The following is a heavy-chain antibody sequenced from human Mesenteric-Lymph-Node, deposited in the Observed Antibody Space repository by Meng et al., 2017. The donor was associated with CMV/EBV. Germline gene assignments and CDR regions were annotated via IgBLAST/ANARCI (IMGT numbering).Heavy chain of an antibody. CDR1: GFTFSSYA. V-gene: IGHV3-30*04. CDR3: AREGTGLGYCSSTSCYRSTHPNLSIGLFGY. CDR2: ISYDGSNK. Sequence: GESLKIPCAASGFTFSSYAMHWVRQAPGKGLEWVAVISYDGSNKYYADSVKGRFTISRDNSKNTLYLQMNSLRAEDTAVYYCAREGTGLGYCSSTSCYRSTHPNLSIGLFGYWGQGTLVTVSS. D-gene: IGHD2-2*02. J-gene: IGHJ4*02.